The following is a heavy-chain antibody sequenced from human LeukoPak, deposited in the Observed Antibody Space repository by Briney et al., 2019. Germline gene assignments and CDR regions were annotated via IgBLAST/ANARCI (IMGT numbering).Heavy chain of an antibody. CDR2: ISGGGDFT. Sequence: PGGSLRLSCAASGFTFRSFAMNWVRQAPGKGLECVSAISGGGDFTKYADSVKGRFTISRDNSKSTLYLQMNSLRAEDTAVYYCARANFYDSSGYFFVWGQGTLVTVSS. CDR1: GFTFRSFA. D-gene: IGHD3-22*01. V-gene: IGHV3-23*01. CDR3: ARANFYDSSGYFFV. J-gene: IGHJ4*02.